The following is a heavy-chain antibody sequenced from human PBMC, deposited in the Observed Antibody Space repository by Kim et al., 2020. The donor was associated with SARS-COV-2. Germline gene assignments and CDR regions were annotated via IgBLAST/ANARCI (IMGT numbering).Heavy chain of an antibody. V-gene: IGHV4-30-2*01. CDR2: IYHSGRT. CDR3: ARGWARTHDAFDI. CDR1: GGSISSGGYS. D-gene: IGHD1-26*01. Sequence: SETLSLTCAVSGGSISSGGYSWSWIRQPPGKGLEWIGYIYHSGRTYYNPSLKSRVTISVDRSKNQFSLKLSSVTAADTAVYYCARGWARTHDAFDIWGQGTMVTVSS. J-gene: IGHJ3*02.